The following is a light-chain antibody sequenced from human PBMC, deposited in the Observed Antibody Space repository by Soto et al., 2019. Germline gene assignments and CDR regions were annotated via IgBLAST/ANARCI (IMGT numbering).Light chain of an antibody. V-gene: IGLV2-23*01. CDR2: EGI. Sequence: QSALTQPASVSGSPGQSITISCTGTSSDLAIYNYVSWYQQQPGKAPKLMIYEGIKRPSGVSNRFSGSNSGSTASLTISGLQAEDEADYYCCSYVGATTYVFGTGTKVTVL. CDR3: CSYVGATTYV. J-gene: IGLJ1*01. CDR1: SSDLAIYNY.